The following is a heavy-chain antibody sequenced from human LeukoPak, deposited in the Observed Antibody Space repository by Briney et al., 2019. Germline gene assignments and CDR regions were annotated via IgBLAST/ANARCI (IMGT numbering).Heavy chain of an antibody. CDR2: IWDDGNNK. CDR3: ARDRGGSYYGGNFDY. V-gene: IGHV3-33*01. J-gene: IGHJ4*02. CDR1: GFIFSNHG. Sequence: GGSLRLSCAASGFIFSNHGMHWVRQAPGKRLEWVAVIWDDGNNKRYANSVNGRFTISRDNSENTLYLQMNSLRAEDTAVYYCARDRGGSYYGGNFDYWGQGTLVTVSS. D-gene: IGHD1-26*01.